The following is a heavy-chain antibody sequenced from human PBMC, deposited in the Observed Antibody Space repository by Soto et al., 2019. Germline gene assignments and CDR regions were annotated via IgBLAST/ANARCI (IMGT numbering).Heavy chain of an antibody. CDR3: ARNDVRHGWYDY. V-gene: IGHV1-69*13. J-gene: IGHJ4*02. CDR1: GGTFSSYA. D-gene: IGHD6-19*01. Sequence: SVKGSCKASGGTFSSYAISWVRQAPGQGLEWMGGIIPIFGTANYAQKFQGRVTITADESTSTAYMELSSLRSEDTAVYYCARNDVRHGWYDYWGQGTLVTVSS. CDR2: IIPIFGTA.